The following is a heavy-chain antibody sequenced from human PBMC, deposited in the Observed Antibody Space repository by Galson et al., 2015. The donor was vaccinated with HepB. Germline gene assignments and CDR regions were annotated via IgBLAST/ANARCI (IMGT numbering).Heavy chain of an antibody. J-gene: IGHJ4*02. D-gene: IGHD3-10*01. CDR3: AKVNYGSGSYDDY. Sequence: SLRLSCAASGFTFRNYAMHWVRQAPGKGLDFVSAISGNGDITYYADSVKGRFSISRDNSKNRVYFQMTSLRPEDTAVYYCAKVNYGSGSYDDYWGQGALLTVSS. CDR1: GFTFRNYA. CDR2: ISGNGDIT. V-gene: IGHV3-64D*06.